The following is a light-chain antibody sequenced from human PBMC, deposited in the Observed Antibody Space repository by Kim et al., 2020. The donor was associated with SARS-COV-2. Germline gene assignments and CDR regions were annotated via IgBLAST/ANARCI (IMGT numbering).Light chain of an antibody. Sequence: EIVMTQSPATLSVSPEERATLSCRASQSITSNLAWYQQKPDQAPSLLIYGASTRATGIPARFSGSGFGTQFTLTISSLQSEDIAVYYCHQYTDWPTFGQGTKLEI. J-gene: IGKJ2*01. CDR2: GAS. CDR3: HQYTDWPT. CDR1: QSITSN. V-gene: IGKV3-15*01.